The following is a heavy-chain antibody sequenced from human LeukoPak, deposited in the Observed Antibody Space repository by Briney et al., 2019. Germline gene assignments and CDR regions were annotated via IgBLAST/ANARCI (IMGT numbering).Heavy chain of an antibody. CDR3: ARGFTMVRGPYGWFDP. J-gene: IGHJ5*02. Sequence: SETLSLTCTVSNDSISSYYWSWIRQPAGKGLEWIGCIYTSGSISYNPSLKSRVTVSVDTSKKQFTLKLSSVTAADTAVYYCARGFTMVRGPYGWFDPWGQGALVTVSS. CDR1: NDSISSYY. D-gene: IGHD3-10*01. V-gene: IGHV4-4*07. CDR2: IYTSGSI.